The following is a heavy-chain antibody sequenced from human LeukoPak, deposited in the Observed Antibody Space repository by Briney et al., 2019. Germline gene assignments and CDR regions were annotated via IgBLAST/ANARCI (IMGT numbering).Heavy chain of an antibody. J-gene: IGHJ4*02. CDR3: AQDLHYYDSSGYYCY. D-gene: IGHD3-22*01. CDR2: ISGSGGST. CDR1: GFTFSSYA. V-gene: IGHV3-23*01. Sequence: GGSLRLSCAASGFTFSSYAMSWVRQAPGKGLEWVSAISGSGGSTYYADSVKGRFTISRDNSKNTPYLQMNSLRAEDTAVYYCAQDLHYYDSSGYYCYWGQGTLVTVSS.